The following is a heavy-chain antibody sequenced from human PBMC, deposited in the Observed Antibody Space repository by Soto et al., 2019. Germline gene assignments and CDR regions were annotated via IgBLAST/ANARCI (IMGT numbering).Heavy chain of an antibody. J-gene: IGHJ6*02. CDR2: IVVGSGNT. D-gene: IGHD4-4*01. V-gene: IGHV1-58*01. CDR1: GFTFTSSA. CDR3: AADRPTVATSYYYYGMDV. Sequence: GASVKVSCKASGFTFTSSAVQWVRQARGQRLEWIGWIVVGSGNTNYAQKFQERVTITRDMSTSTAYMELSSLRSEDTAVYYCAADRPTVATSYYYYGMDVWGQGTTVTVSS.